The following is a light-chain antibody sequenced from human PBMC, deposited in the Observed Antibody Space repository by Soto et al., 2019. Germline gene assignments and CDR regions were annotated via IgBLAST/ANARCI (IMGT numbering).Light chain of an antibody. CDR1: SSNIGAGYE. J-gene: IGLJ1*01. CDR2: GNN. V-gene: IGLV1-40*01. Sequence: QSVLTQPPSVSGAPGQRVTISCTGSSSNIGAGYEVHWYQQLPGTAPKLLIYGNNNRPSGVPDRFSGSESATSASLAITGLQAEDEADYYCQSYDSSLSALYVFGTGTKLTVL. CDR3: QSYDSSLSALYV.